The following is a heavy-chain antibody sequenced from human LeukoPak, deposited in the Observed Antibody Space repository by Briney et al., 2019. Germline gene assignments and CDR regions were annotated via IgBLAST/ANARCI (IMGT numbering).Heavy chain of an antibody. D-gene: IGHD3-22*01. CDR2: IYTSGST. V-gene: IGHV4-61*02. J-gene: IGHJ4*02. Sequence: PSQTLSLPCTVSGGSISSGSYYWSWVRQPAGKGLEWIGRIYTSGSTNYNPSLKSRVTISVDTSKNQFSLKLTSVTVADTAVYYCASGSHFYDSSGYYMGFDYWGQGTLVTVSS. CDR1: GGSISSGSYY. CDR3: ASGSHFYDSSGYYMGFDY.